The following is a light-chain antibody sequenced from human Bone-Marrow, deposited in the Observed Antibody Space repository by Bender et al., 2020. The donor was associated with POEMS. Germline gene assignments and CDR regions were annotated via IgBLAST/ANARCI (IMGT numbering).Light chain of an antibody. CDR3: SSYTSSSTWV. CDR1: SSDVGSYNL. V-gene: IGLV2-14*02. CDR2: EVS. Sequence: QSALTQPASVSGSPGQSITISCTGTSSDVGSYNLVSWYQHHPGTAPELMIYEVSERPSGVSSRFSGSKSGNTASLTISGLQAEDEADYYCSSYTSSSTWVFGGGTKLTVL. J-gene: IGLJ3*02.